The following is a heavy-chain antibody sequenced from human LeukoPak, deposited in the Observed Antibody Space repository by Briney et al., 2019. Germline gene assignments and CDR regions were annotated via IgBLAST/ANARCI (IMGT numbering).Heavy chain of an antibody. CDR2: ISSSSSSYI. V-gene: IGHV3-21*01. D-gene: IGHD4-17*01. CDR1: GFIFTNYF. J-gene: IGHJ4*02. CDR3: ARDSAMTTVTSSHFAY. Sequence: PGGSLRLSCAASGFIFTNYFMSWVRQAPGKGLEWVSSISSSSSSYIYYADSVKGRFTISRDNAKNSLYLQMSSLRVEDTAVYYCARDSAMTTVTSSHFAYWGQGTLVTVSS.